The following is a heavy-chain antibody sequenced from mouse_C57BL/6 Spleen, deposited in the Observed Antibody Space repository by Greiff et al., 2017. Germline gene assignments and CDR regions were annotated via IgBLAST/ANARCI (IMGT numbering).Heavy chain of an antibody. D-gene: IGHD1-1*01. CDR1: GYTFTDYN. J-gene: IGHJ2*01. CDR2: INPNNGGT. Sequence: VQLQQSGPELVKPGASVKIPCKASGYTFTDYNMDWVKQSHGKSLEWIGDINPNNGGTSYNQKFKGKATLTVDKSSSTAYMELRSLTSEDTAVYYCGGGYYGSSLYYFDYWGQGTTLTVSS. V-gene: IGHV1-18*01. CDR3: GGGYYGSSLYYFDY.